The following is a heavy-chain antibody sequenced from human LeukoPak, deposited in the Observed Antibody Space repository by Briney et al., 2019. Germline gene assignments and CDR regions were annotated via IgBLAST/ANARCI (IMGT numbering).Heavy chain of an antibody. CDR2: IYHSGST. J-gene: IGHJ3*02. Sequence: PSETLSLTXAVYGGSFSGYYWTWIRQSPGKGLEWIGEIYHSGSTDYNPSLRSRVTISVDTSKNQFSLKLSSVTAADTAVYYCARSGYCSSATCYTRDDAFDIWGQGTMVTVSS. CDR3: ARSGYCSSATCYTRDDAFDI. CDR1: GGSFSGYY. D-gene: IGHD2-2*02. V-gene: IGHV4-34*01.